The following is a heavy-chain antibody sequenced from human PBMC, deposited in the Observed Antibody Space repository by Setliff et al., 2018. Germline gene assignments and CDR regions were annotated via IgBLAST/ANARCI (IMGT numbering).Heavy chain of an antibody. CDR2: IYSRGNT. CDR1: GGSIGSYY. CDR3: ARENIAAED. Sequence: PSETLSLTCTVSGGSIGSYYWIWIRHSAGKGLEWIGRIYSRGNTNYNPSLKSRVTLSVDTSKNLFSLKMTSMTAADTAIYYCARENIAAEDWGQGTLVTVS. J-gene: IGHJ4*02. V-gene: IGHV4-4*07. D-gene: IGHD6-13*01.